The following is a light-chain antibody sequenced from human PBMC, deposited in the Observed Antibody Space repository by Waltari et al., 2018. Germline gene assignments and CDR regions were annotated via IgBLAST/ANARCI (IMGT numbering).Light chain of an antibody. CDR3: QQYNNWPPLT. Sequence: EIVMTQSPATLSVSPGERVTLSCRASQSVSSNLAWYQQKPGQAPRLLLYDSSTRATGTAARFSGSGSGTEFTLTITGLQSEDFALYYCQQYNNWPPLTFGGGTKVEIK. CDR1: QSVSSN. V-gene: IGKV3-15*01. J-gene: IGKJ4*01. CDR2: DSS.